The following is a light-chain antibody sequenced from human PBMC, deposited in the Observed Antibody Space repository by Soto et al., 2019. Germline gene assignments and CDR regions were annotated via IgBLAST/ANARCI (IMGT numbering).Light chain of an antibody. Sequence: QSARTQPASVSGSPGQSITISCTGTSIDVGSYTLVSWYQQHPGKAPKLMIYEVSKRPSGVSNRCSGSKSGNTASLTISGLQAEDDADYDGGSYAGISTFANSVFGPGTNVTVL. CDR3: GSYAGISTFANSV. V-gene: IGLV2-23*02. CDR2: EVS. CDR1: SIDVGSYTL. J-gene: IGLJ1*01.